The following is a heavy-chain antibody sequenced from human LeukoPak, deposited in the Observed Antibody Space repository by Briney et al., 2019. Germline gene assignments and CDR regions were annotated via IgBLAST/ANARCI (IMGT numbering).Heavy chain of an antibody. D-gene: IGHD3-22*01. CDR3: AREIVYYDSSGFDY. J-gene: IGHJ4*02. CDR1: GFTFSSYS. CDR2: ISSSSYI. V-gene: IGHV3-21*01. Sequence: GGSLRLSCAASGFTFSSYSMNWVRQAPGKGLEWVSSISSSSYIYYADSVKGRFTISRDNAKNSLYLQMNSLRAEDTAVYYCAREIVYYDSSGFDYWGQETLVTVSS.